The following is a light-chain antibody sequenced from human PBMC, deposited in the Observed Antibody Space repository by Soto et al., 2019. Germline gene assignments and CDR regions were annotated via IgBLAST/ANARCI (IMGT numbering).Light chain of an antibody. CDR2: GVY. V-gene: IGKV3D-15*01. Sequence: EIVMTQSPTILSVSPGERATLSCRASPSVSSNLAWYQQKPGQAPRLLIYGVYTRAPGIPARFSGSGSGTDFTLTISSLQSEDFAVYDCQQYHSWPPRTFGKGTEVDSK. CDR3: QQYHSWPPRT. CDR1: PSVSSN. J-gene: IGKJ1*01.